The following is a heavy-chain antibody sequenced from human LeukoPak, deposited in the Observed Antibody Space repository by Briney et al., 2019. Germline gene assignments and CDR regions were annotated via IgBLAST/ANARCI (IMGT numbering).Heavy chain of an antibody. CDR3: VGGNWFDP. Sequence: GGSLRLSCAASGFTFGIYSMNWVRQAPGKGLEWVSSISSASTYISYADSVKGRFTVSRDNSKNTLYLQMNSLRAEDTAVYYCVGGNWFDPWGQGTLVTVSS. J-gene: IGHJ5*02. CDR2: ISSASTYI. V-gene: IGHV3-21*01. CDR1: GFTFGIYS.